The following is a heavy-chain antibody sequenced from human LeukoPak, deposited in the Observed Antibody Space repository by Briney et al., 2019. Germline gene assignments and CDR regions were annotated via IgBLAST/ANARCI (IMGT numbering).Heavy chain of an antibody. CDR1: GFTFSGYG. J-gene: IGHJ4*02. Sequence: PGGSLRLSCAASGFTFSGYGMHWVRQAPGKGLEWVAVISRDGSKKYYADSVKGRFTISRDNSKNTLYLQVDSLRAEDTAVYYCAKDYTPHRDYVWDYFDCWGQGTLVTVSS. D-gene: IGHD3-16*01. CDR3: AKDYTPHRDYVWDYFDC. CDR2: ISRDGSKK. V-gene: IGHV3-30*18.